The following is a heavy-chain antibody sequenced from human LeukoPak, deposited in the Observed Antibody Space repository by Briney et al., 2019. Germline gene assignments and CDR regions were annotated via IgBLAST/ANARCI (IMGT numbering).Heavy chain of an antibody. CDR3: ARGSNYDSSGYYDY. Sequence: SVKVSCKASGGTFSSYAISWVRQAPGQGLEWMGGIIPIFGTANYAQKFQGRVTITADESTSTAYIELSSLRSEDTAVYYCARGSNYDSSGYYDYWGQGTLVTVSS. CDR1: GGTFSSYA. D-gene: IGHD3-22*01. CDR2: IIPIFGTA. V-gene: IGHV1-69*01. J-gene: IGHJ4*02.